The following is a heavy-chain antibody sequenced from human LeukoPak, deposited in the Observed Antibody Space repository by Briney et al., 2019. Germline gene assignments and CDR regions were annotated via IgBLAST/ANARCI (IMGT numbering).Heavy chain of an antibody. CDR3: ARTGAAGSDY. CDR2: IYYSGST. Sequence: GSLRLSCAASGFTFSDYYMSWIRQAPGKGLEWIGSIYYSGSTYYNPSLKSRVTISVDTSKNQFSLKLSSVTAADTAVYYCARTGAAGSDYWGQGTLVTVSS. CDR1: GFTFSDYY. D-gene: IGHD6-13*01. J-gene: IGHJ4*02. V-gene: IGHV4-38-2*01.